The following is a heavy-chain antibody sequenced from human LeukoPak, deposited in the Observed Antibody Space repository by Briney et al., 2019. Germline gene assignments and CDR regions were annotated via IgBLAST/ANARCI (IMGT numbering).Heavy chain of an antibody. CDR3: ASTYYYGSGSYSAFDY. CDR2: IKQDGSEK. J-gene: IGHJ4*02. CDR1: GFTFSSYW. Sequence: SGGSLRLSCAASGFTFSSYWMSWVRQAPGKGLEWVANIKQDGSEKYYVDSVKGRFTISRDNAKNSLYLQMNSLRAEGTAVYYCASTYYYGSGSYSAFDYWGQGTLVTVSS. V-gene: IGHV3-7*01. D-gene: IGHD3-10*01.